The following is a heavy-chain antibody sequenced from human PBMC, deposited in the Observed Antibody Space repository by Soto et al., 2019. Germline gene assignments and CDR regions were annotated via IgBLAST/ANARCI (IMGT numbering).Heavy chain of an antibody. CDR1: GGSISSGDYY. V-gene: IGHV4-30-4*01. CDR3: ARSQDAYWYFDL. D-gene: IGHD6-6*01. J-gene: IGHJ2*01. Sequence: SETLSLTCAVSGGSISSGDYYWSWIRQPPGKGLEWIGYIYYSGSTYYNPSLKSRVTISVDTSKNQFSLKLSSVTAADTAVYYCARSQDAYWYFDLWGRGTLVTVSS. CDR2: IYYSGST.